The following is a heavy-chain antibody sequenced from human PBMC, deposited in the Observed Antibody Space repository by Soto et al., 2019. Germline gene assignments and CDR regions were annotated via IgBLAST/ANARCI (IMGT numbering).Heavy chain of an antibody. V-gene: IGHV1-18*01. CDR1: GYTFTSYG. CDR3: ARDPWRDTSYAY. D-gene: IGHD5-18*01. J-gene: IGHJ4*02. Sequence: ASAKVSCKASGYTFTSYGISWVRQAPGQGLEWMGWISAYNGNTNYAQKLQGRVTMTTDTSTSTAYMELRSLRSDDTAVYYCARDPWRDTSYAYWGQGTLVTVSS. CDR2: ISAYNGNT.